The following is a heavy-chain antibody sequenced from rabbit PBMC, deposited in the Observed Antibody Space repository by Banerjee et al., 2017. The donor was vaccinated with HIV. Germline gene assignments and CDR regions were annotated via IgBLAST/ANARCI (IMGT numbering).Heavy chain of an antibody. CDR1: GFSFSDRDV. J-gene: IGHJ4*01. Sequence: QEQLVESGGGLVQPEGSLTLTCTGSGFSFSDRDVMCWVRQAPGKGLEWIACINASTGKPVYATWASGRFTISRTSSTTVTLRMTSLTAADRATYFCVRARPYPFVLWGPGTLVTVS. V-gene: IGHV1S45*01. CDR3: VRARPYPFVL. D-gene: IGHD1-1*01. CDR2: INASTGKP.